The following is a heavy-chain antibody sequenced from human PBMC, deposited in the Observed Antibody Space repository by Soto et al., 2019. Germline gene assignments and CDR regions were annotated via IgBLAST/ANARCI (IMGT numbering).Heavy chain of an antibody. CDR2: INHSGST. D-gene: IGHD3-3*01. Sequence: SETLSLTCAVYGGSFSGYYWSWIRQPPGKGLEWIGEINHSGSTNYNPSLKSRVTISVDTSKNQFSLKLSSVTAADTAVYYCARGGYDFWSGCYFYYGMDVWGQGTTVTVSS. CDR3: ARGGYDFWSGCYFYYGMDV. CDR1: GGSFSGYY. J-gene: IGHJ6*02. V-gene: IGHV4-34*01.